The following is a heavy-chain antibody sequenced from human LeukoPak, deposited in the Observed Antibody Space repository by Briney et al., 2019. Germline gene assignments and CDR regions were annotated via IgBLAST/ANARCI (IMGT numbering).Heavy chain of an antibody. D-gene: IGHD1-14*01. CDR1: GYPFTTYE. CDR3: ARGPRNDP. Sequence: ASVKVSCKPSGYPFTTYEINWVRQAAGQGLEWMGWVHPDTGYADYAQKFQGRVTMTSDTSISTAYMELSSLRSDDTAVYFCARGPRNDPWGRGTLVTVSS. CDR2: VHPDTGYA. J-gene: IGHJ5*02. V-gene: IGHV1-8*01.